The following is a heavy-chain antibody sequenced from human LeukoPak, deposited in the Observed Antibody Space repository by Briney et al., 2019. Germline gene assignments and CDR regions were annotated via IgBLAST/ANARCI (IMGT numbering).Heavy chain of an antibody. J-gene: IGHJ6*02. V-gene: IGHV1-69*01. CDR1: GGTFSSYA. D-gene: IGHD6-13*01. CDR2: IIPIFGTA. CDR3: ARAPIGSWYGHYYYGMDV. Sequence: SVKVSCKASGGTFSSYAISWVRQAPGQGLEWMGGIIPIFGTANYAQKFQGRVTITADESTSTAYMELSSLRSEDTAVYYCARAPIGSWYGHYYYGMDVWGQGTTVTVSS.